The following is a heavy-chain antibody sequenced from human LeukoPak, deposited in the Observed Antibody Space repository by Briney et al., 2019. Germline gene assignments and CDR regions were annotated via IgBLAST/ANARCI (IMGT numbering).Heavy chain of an antibody. CDR2: INHSGST. CDR3: ARDARYCSSTSCSNAEYFQH. CDR1: GGSFSGYY. Sequence: PSETLSLTCAVYGGSFSGYYWSWIRQPPGKGLEWIGEINHSGSTNYNPSLKSRVTISVDTSKNQFSLKLSSVTAADTAVYYCARDARYCSSTSCSNAEYFQHWGQGTLVTVSS. D-gene: IGHD2-2*01. J-gene: IGHJ1*01. V-gene: IGHV4-34*01.